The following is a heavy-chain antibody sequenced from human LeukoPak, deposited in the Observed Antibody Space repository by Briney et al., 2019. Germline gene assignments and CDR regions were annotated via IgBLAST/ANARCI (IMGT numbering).Heavy chain of an antibody. J-gene: IGHJ6*03. V-gene: IGHV4-4*07. Sequence: PSETLSLTCSVSGGPISSYYWSWIRQPAGKGLEWIGRIYISGSTSGSTNHNPSLKSRVTMSVDTSKNQFSLKLSSVTAADTAVYYCARGIYYDYYMDVWGKGTTVTVSS. CDR3: ARGIYYDYYMDV. CDR2: IYISGSTSGST. CDR1: GGPISSYY.